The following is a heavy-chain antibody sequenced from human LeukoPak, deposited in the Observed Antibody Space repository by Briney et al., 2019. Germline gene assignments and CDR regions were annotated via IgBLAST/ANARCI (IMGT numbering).Heavy chain of an antibody. D-gene: IGHD6-13*01. CDR3: ARRQYRSSWYYFDY. J-gene: IGHJ4*02. Sequence: PGGSLRLSCAASGFSLSSYWMHWVRQAPGKGLVWVSRINSDGSTTNYADSVKGRFTISRGNAKNTLYLQMNSLRAEDTAVYYCARRQYRSSWYYFDYWGQGTLVTVSS. V-gene: IGHV3-74*01. CDR2: INSDGSTT. CDR1: GFSLSSYW.